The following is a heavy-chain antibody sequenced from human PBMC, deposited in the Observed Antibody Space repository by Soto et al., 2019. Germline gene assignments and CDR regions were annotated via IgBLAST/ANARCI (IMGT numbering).Heavy chain of an antibody. CDR1: GFSFSSSA. Sequence: PGGSLRLSCAASGFSFSSSAMSWVRKAPGKGLEWVSAISGSGGSTYYADSVKGRFTISRDNSKNTLYLQMNSLRAEDTAVYYCAKDQGYYYYYGMDVWGQGTTVTVSS. J-gene: IGHJ6*02. V-gene: IGHV3-23*01. CDR2: ISGSGGST. CDR3: AKDQGYYYYYGMDV.